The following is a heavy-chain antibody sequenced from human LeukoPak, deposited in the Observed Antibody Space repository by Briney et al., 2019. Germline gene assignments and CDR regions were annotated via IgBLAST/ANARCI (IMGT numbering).Heavy chain of an antibody. Sequence: ASVKVSCKASGYNFKGYYMNWVRQAPGQGLEWMGWINPNSGVTKYAERFQGRVTMTKETSINTVYMEMSSLWFDDTAVYYCEKDGPSPIVGASSDNWGQGTLVTVSS. V-gene: IGHV1-2*02. CDR2: INPNSGVT. D-gene: IGHD1-26*01. CDR3: EKDGPSPIVGASSDN. J-gene: IGHJ4*02. CDR1: GYNFKGYY.